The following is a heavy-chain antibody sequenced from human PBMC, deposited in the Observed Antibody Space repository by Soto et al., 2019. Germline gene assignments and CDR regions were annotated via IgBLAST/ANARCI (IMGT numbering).Heavy chain of an antibody. CDR1: GFTFSDYY. J-gene: IGHJ4*02. D-gene: IGHD1-26*01. CDR3: SLAGYERHYYAVTPLSAGHF. Sequence: QVQLVVSGGGLVKPGGSLRISCAASGFTFSDYYISWIRQAPGKGLEWVSYISSSGSIIYYADSVKGRFTISRDNAKNSLDLPMNSLRAEDTAVYYLSLAGYERHYYAVTPLSAGHFWGQGTLVTVSS. V-gene: IGHV3-11*01. CDR2: ISSSGSII.